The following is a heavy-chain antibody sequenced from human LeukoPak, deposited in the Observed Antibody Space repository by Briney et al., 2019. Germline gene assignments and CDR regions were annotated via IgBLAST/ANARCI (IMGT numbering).Heavy chain of an antibody. CDR2: IKQDGSEM. D-gene: IGHD5/OR15-5a*01. J-gene: IGHJ3*02. Sequence: GGSLRLSCVASGFTFSSYWMTWVRQAPGKGLEWVANIKQDGSEMYYVDSVKGRFTISRDNAKNSLYLQMNSLRAEDTAVYYCVREDSVNFPDAFDIWGQGTMVTVSS. CDR3: VREDSVNFPDAFDI. V-gene: IGHV3-7*05. CDR1: GFTFSSYW.